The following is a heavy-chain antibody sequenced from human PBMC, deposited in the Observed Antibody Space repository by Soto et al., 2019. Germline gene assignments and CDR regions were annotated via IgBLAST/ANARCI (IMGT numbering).Heavy chain of an antibody. CDR1: GFRFDDYA. Sequence: GGSLRLSCRASGFRFDDYAMHWVRQAPGKGLEWVAGIIWNSEAIDYAESVRGRFTISRNNAENSVFLQMDSLSPEDTALYYCTRDDQGIATSGTPILGSWGQGTPVTVSS. J-gene: IGHJ4*02. V-gene: IGHV3-9*01. CDR3: TRDDQGIATSGTPILGS. CDR2: IIWNSEAI. D-gene: IGHD6-13*01.